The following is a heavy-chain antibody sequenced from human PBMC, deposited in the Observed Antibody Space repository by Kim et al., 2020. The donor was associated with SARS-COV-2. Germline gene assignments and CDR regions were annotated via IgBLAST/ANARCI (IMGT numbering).Heavy chain of an antibody. CDR2: LYAGGST. J-gene: IGHJ4*02. V-gene: IGHV3-53*01. CDR3: AGSLRGIRGFDY. D-gene: IGHD3-10*01. CDR1: GFTVSSNY. Sequence: GGSLRLSCAASGFTVSSNYMTWVRQAPGKGLECVSILYAGGSTYYTDSVKGRFTISRDNSKNTLYLQMNSLRAEDTAVYYCAGSLRGIRGFDYWDQGTLVTVSS.